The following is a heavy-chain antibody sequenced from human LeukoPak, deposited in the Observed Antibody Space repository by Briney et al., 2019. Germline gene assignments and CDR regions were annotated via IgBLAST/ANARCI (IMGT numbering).Heavy chain of an antibody. CDR3: ARRAGAYSHPYDY. Sequence: GGSLRLSCAASGFTFSSYGMSWVRQAPGKGLEWVSYISSSGSDIYYADSVKGRFTISRDNSKNTLYLQMNSLRAEDTAVYYCARRAGAYSHPYDYWGQGTLVTVSS. CDR1: GFTFSSYG. CDR2: ISSSGSDI. V-gene: IGHV3-48*01. D-gene: IGHD4/OR15-4a*01. J-gene: IGHJ4*02.